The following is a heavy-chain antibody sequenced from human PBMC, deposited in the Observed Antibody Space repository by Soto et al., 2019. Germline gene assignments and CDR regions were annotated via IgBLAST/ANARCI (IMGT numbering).Heavy chain of an antibody. CDR1: GYTFTSYG. CDR2: ISAYNGNT. CDR3: ARGWSYYEDFSHGAFDI. D-gene: IGHD1-26*01. V-gene: IGHV1-18*01. Sequence: QVQLVQSGAEVKKPGASVKVSCKASGYTFTSYGISWVRQAPGQGLEWMGWISAYNGNTNYAQKLQGRVTMTTDTSTSTAYMGLRSLRSDDTAVYYCARGWSYYEDFSHGAFDIWGQGTMVTVSS. J-gene: IGHJ3*02.